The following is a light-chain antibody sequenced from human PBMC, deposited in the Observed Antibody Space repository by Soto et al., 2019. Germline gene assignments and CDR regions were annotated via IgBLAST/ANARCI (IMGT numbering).Light chain of an antibody. V-gene: IGKV3-15*01. CDR3: QQYSNWPPET. J-gene: IGKJ1*01. CDR1: QSVSSN. Sequence: EIVMTQSPATLSVSPGERATLSCRASQSVSSNLAWYQQKPGQAPRLLIYGASTRATGIPVRFSGSGSGTEFTLTISSLQSEDFAVYYCQQYSNWPPETFGQGTKVEIK. CDR2: GAS.